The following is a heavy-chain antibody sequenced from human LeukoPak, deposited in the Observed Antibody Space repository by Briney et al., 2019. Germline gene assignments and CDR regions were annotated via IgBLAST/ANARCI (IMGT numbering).Heavy chain of an antibody. J-gene: IGHJ4*02. CDR3: ARRSGIAVAGAFDY. CDR1: GFTFSSYE. CDR2: ISGSGDST. D-gene: IGHD6-19*01. V-gene: IGHV3-23*01. Sequence: PGGSLRLSCAASGFTFSSYEMNWVRQAPGKGLEWVSDISGSGDSTYYADSVKGRFTISRDNSKNTLYLQMNSLRAEDTAVYYCARRSGIAVAGAFDYWGQGTLVTVSS.